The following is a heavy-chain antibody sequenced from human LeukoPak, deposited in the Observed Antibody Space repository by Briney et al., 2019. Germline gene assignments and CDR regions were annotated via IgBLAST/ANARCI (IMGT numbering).Heavy chain of an antibody. CDR2: ISGSGDST. CDR1: EFTFNSYA. J-gene: IGHJ4*02. V-gene: IGHV3-23*01. D-gene: IGHD2/OR15-2a*01. CDR3: VLRTPGNYLDY. Sequence: GGSLRLSCAASEFTFNSYAMSWVRQAPGKGLEWVSAISGSGDSTYYADSVKGRFTISRDNSKNTLYLQVNSLQAEDTAVYYCVLRTPGNYLDYWGQGTLVTVSS.